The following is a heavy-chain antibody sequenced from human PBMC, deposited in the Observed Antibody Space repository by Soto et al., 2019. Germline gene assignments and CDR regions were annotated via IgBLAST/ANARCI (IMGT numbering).Heavy chain of an antibody. CDR1: GFTFRNYD. CDR2: ISAAGDP. Sequence: EVQLVESGGGLVQPGGSLRLSCEASGFTFRNYDMHWVRQGTGKGLEWVSGISAAGDPDYADSVEGRLTISRENAQNSFVLQMNSLRGGDTAVYYCARTDRDFYGLDVWGQGTTVIVSS. CDR3: ARTDRDFYGLDV. V-gene: IGHV3-13*05. J-gene: IGHJ6*02.